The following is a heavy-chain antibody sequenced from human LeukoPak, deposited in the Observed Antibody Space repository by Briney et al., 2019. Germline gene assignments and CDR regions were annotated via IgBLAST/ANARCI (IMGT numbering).Heavy chain of an antibody. CDR3: ERDPHDYGDYPPDGY. V-gene: IGHV1-69*04. Sequence: SVKVSCKASGCTFSSYASSWVRQAPGQGLEWMGRIIPILGIANYAQKFQGRVTITADKSTSTAYMDLSSLRSEDTAVYYCERDPHDYGDYPPDGYWGQGTLVTVSS. CDR1: GCTFSSYA. CDR2: IIPILGIA. J-gene: IGHJ1*01. D-gene: IGHD4-17*01.